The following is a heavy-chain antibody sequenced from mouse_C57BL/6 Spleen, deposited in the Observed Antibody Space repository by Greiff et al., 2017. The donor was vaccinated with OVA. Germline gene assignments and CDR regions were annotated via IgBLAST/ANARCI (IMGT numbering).Heavy chain of an antibody. CDR3: ARGGTGTSYWYFDV. CDR2: INPNNGGT. J-gene: IGHJ1*03. Sequence: EVQLQESGPELVKPGASVKIPCKASGYTFTDYNMDWVKQSHGKSLEWIGDINPNNGGTNYNQKFKGKATLPVDKSSSTAYMELRSLTSEDTAVYYCARGGTGTSYWYFDVWGTGTTVTVSS. D-gene: IGHD4-1*01. CDR1: GYTFTDYN. V-gene: IGHV1-18*01.